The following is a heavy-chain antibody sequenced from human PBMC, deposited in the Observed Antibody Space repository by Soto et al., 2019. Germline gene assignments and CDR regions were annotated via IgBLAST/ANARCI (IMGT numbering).Heavy chain of an antibody. CDR2: IWHDGMNK. J-gene: IGHJ4*02. CDR3: ARDRGSDDPIDY. V-gene: IGHV3-33*01. CDR1: GFTLCSYG. Sequence: PWWSLGLSCAASGFTLCSYGMHWFLQAPGKGLEWVAVIWHDGMNKYYADSVRGRFTISRDNSKNTLYLQMNSLRAEDTAVYYCARDRGSDDPIDYWGQGTLVTVSS. D-gene: IGHD3-10*01.